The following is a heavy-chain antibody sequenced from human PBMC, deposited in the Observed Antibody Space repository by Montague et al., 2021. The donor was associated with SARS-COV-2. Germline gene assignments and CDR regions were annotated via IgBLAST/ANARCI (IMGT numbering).Heavy chain of an antibody. CDR3: ARVLLGVSHGDY. V-gene: IGHV3-11*01. Sequence: SLRLSCAASGFTLSDYYMSWIRQAPGKGLEWLSCISNTGLDIKYGDSVKSRFTVSRDIAKNTLYLQMDSLRAEDTAVYYCARVLLGVSHGDYWGQGTLVTVSS. CDR1: GFTLSDYY. J-gene: IGHJ4*02. CDR2: ISNTGLDI. D-gene: IGHD3-10*01.